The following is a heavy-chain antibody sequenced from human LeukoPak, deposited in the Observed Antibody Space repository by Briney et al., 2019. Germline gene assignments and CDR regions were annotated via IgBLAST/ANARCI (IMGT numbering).Heavy chain of an antibody. J-gene: IGHJ3*02. Sequence: GASVKVSCKASGYTFTSYGTSWVRQAPGQGLEWMGWLSAYNGNTNYAQKLQGRVTMTTDTSTSTAYIEVRSLRSDDTAGYYCARDLGSGISGNAFDIWGERTMVTVSS. CDR1: GYTFTSYG. V-gene: IGHV1-18*01. D-gene: IGHD2-15*01. CDR2: LSAYNGNT. CDR3: ARDLGSGISGNAFDI.